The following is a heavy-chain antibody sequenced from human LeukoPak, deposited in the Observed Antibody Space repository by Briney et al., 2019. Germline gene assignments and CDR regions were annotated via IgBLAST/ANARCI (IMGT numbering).Heavy chain of an antibody. CDR2: IIPIFGTA. CDR3: ARDYKSYYYDSSGYYYHLVDCGY. D-gene: IGHD3-22*01. CDR1: GGTFSNYA. V-gene: IGHV1-69*06. Sequence: SVKVSCKASGGTFSNYAISWVRQAPGQGLEWMGGIIPIFGTANYAQKFQGRVTITADKSTSTAYMELRSLRSDDTAVYYCARDYKSYYYDSSGYYYHLVDCGYWGQGTLVTVSS. J-gene: IGHJ4*02.